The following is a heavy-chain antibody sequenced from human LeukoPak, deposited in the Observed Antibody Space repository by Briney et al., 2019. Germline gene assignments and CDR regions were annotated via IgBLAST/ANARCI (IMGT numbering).Heavy chain of an antibody. J-gene: IGHJ3*02. Sequence: GGSLRLSCAASGFTFSSSAMHWVRQAPGKGLEWVAVISYDGSNKYYADSVKGRFTISRDNSKNTLYLQMNSLRVEDTAVYYCARGITMIVVASDAFDIWGQGTMVTVSS. CDR2: ISYDGSNK. V-gene: IGHV3-30-3*01. CDR3: ARGITMIVVASDAFDI. D-gene: IGHD3-22*01. CDR1: GFTFSSSA.